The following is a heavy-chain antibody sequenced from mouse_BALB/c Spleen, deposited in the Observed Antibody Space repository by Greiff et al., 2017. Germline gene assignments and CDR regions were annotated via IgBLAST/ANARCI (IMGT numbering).Heavy chain of an antibody. Sequence: VQLQQSGPGLVQPSQSLSITCTVSGFSLTSYGVYWVRQSPGKGLEWLGVIWSGGSTDYNAAFITRLSISKDNSKSQVFFKMNSLKANDTAIYYCARLYGNCAWFAYWGQGTLVTVSA. V-gene: IGHV2-2*02. D-gene: IGHD2-1*01. J-gene: IGHJ3*01. CDR3: ARLYGNCAWFAY. CDR2: IWSGGST. CDR1: GFSLTSYG.